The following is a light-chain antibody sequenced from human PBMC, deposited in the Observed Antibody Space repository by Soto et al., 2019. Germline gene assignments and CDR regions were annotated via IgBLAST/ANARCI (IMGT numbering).Light chain of an antibody. J-gene: IGKJ2*01. Sequence: EIVLTQSPGTLSLSPGERATLSCRASQSFSSSYLDWYQQKPGQAPRLLIYGASSRATGIPDRFSGSGAGTDFTLTISRLEPEDFAVYYCQQYPGYTFGQGTKLEIK. V-gene: IGKV3-20*01. CDR1: QSFSSSY. CDR3: QQYPGYT. CDR2: GAS.